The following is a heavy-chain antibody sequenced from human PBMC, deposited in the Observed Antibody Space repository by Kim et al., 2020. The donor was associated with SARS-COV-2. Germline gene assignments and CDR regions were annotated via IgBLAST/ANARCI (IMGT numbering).Heavy chain of an antibody. Sequence: GGSLRLSCSASGFTFSSYAMHWVRQAPGKGLEYVSAISSNGGSTYYADSVKGRFTISRDNSKNKLYLQMSSLRAEDTAVYYCVKGSWNYRDYPVFDYWGQGTLVTVSS. D-gene: IGHD1-7*01. CDR1: GFTFSSYA. CDR3: VKGSWNYRDYPVFDY. CDR2: ISSNGGST. J-gene: IGHJ4*02. V-gene: IGHV3-64D*09.